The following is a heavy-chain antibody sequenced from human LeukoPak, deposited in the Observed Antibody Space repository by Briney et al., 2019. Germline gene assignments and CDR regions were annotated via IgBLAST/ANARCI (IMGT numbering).Heavy chain of an antibody. CDR2: FSGSISKT. Sequence: PEGPLRLSCAASGFTFTTHAMSWVRQAPGKGLEWVSAFSGSISKTYYANSVKGRFTISRDNSKNTLYLQMSSLRAEDTALYYCAKQRAGSAWFTLDYWGPGTLVTVSS. CDR3: AKQRAGSAWFTLDY. V-gene: IGHV3-23*01. D-gene: IGHD6-19*01. J-gene: IGHJ4*02. CDR1: GFTFTTHA.